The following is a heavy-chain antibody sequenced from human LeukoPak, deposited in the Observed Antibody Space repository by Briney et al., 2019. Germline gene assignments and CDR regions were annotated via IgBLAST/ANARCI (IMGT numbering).Heavy chain of an antibody. V-gene: IGHV3-7*01. D-gene: IGHD2-21*01. CDR2: IKQDGSEK. CDR1: GFTFSSYW. Sequence: GGSLRLSCAASGFTFSSYWMSWVRQAPGKGLEWVANIKQDGSEKYYVDSVKGRFTISRDNAKNSLYLQMNSLRAEDTAVYYCARGLRGDRPQGGYYYMDVWGKGTTVTVSS. J-gene: IGHJ6*03. CDR3: ARGLRGDRPQGGYYYMDV.